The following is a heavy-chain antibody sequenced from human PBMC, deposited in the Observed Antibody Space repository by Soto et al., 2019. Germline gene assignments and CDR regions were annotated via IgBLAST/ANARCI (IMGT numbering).Heavy chain of an antibody. D-gene: IGHD3-22*01. CDR2: ISGSGVST. CDR1: GFTFSSYA. CDR3: AKSPGMYYYDSSGYYHYDY. J-gene: IGHJ4*02. Sequence: GGALRLSCAASGFTFSSYAMSWVRQAPGKGLEWVSAISGSGVSTYYADSVKGRFTISRDNSKNTLYLQMNSLRAEDTAVYYCAKSPGMYYYDSSGYYHYDYWGQGTLVTVSS. V-gene: IGHV3-23*01.